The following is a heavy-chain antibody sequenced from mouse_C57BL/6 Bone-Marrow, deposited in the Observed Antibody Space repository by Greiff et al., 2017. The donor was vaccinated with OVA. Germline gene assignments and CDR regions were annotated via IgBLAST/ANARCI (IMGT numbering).Heavy chain of an antibody. CDR3: ARGTPGGFAY. V-gene: IGHV1-64*01. J-gene: IGHJ3*01. CDR2: IHPNTGST. Sequence: VQLQQPGAELVKPGASVKLSCKASGYTFTSYWMHWVKQRPGQGLEWIGMIHPNTGSTNYNEKFKSKATLTVDKSSSTAYMQLSRLTSEDSAVYYGARGTPGGFAYWGQGTLVTVSA. CDR1: GYTFTSYW.